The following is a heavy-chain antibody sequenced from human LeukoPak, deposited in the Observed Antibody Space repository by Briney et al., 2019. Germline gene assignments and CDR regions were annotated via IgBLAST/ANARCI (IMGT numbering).Heavy chain of an antibody. J-gene: IGHJ3*02. CDR2: IYPGDSET. V-gene: IGHV5-51*01. Sequence: GESLKISCKSSGYTFSNYWIGWVRQMPGKGLEWMGIIYPGDSETRYSPSFQGQVTISADKSISTAYLQWSSLKASDTAMYYCARTDLDAFDIWGQGTMVTVSS. CDR3: ARTDLDAFDI. CDR1: GYTFSNYW.